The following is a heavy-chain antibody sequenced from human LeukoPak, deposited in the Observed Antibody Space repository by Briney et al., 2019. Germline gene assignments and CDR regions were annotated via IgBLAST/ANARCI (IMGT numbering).Heavy chain of an antibody. CDR2: INHSGST. V-gene: IGHV4-34*01. Sequence: SETLSLTCAVYGGSFSGYYWSWIRQPPGKGLEWIGEINHSGSTNYNPSLKSRVTMSVDTSKNQFSLKLSSVTAADTAVYYCARVVGASHFDYWGQGTLVTVSS. D-gene: IGHD1-26*01. J-gene: IGHJ4*02. CDR3: ARVVGASHFDY. CDR1: GGSFSGYY.